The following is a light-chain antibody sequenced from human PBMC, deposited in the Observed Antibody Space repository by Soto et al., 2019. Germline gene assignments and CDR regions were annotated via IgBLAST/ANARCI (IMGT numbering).Light chain of an antibody. J-gene: IGKJ4*01. Sequence: DIQMTQSPSTLSASVGDRVTLTCRASQSISSRLAWYQQKPGRAPKLLIYGASTLESGVPSRFSGSGSGTEFTLTISSLQPDDFATYYCHQYNSYHTFGGGTKVDIK. CDR2: GAS. V-gene: IGKV1-5*01. CDR1: QSISSR. CDR3: HQYNSYHT.